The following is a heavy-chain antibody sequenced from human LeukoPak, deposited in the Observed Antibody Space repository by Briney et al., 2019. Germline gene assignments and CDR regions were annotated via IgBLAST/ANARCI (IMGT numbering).Heavy chain of an antibody. CDR1: GGSISSYY. Sequence: SETLSLTCTVSGGSISSYYWSWIRQPPGKGLEWIGYIYYSGSTNYNPSLKSRVTISVDTSKNQFSLKLSSVTAADTAVYYCARGIGDVLLWFGESSLYWYCDLWGRGTLVTVSS. CDR2: IYYSGST. J-gene: IGHJ2*01. D-gene: IGHD3-10*01. V-gene: IGHV4-59*01. CDR3: ARGIGDVLLWFGESSLYWYCDL.